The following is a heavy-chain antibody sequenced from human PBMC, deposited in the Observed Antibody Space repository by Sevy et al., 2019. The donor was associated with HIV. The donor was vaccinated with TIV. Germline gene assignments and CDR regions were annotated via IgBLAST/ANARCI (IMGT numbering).Heavy chain of an antibody. J-gene: IGHJ4*02. CDR3: ARSNPYYDFWSGYMTSGYFDF. CDR2: ISYSGNT. D-gene: IGHD3-3*01. Sequence: SETLSLTCIVSGDSISSSSYYWGWIRQPPGKGLEWIASISYSGNTYYNQSLKSRTNMYIDTSKNQFFMTLNSVTAPDAAVYYCARSNPYYDFWSGYMTSGYFDFWGPGTLVTVSS. V-gene: IGHV4-39*01. CDR1: GDSISSSSYY.